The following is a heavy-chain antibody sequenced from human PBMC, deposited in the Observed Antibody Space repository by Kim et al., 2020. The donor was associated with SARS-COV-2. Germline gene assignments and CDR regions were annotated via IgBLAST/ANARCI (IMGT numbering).Heavy chain of an antibody. J-gene: IGHJ4*02. D-gene: IGHD5-12*01. CDR3: TSSVLATILGFDY. Sequence: YAASVKGSFTISRDASKNTAYRQMNSLKAEDSAVYDCTSSVLATILGFDYWGQGTLVTVSS. V-gene: IGHV3-73*01.